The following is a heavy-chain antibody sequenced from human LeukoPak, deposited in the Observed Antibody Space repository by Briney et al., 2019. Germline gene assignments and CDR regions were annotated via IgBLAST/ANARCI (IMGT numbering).Heavy chain of an antibody. D-gene: IGHD3-3*01. CDR2: IIPIFVTA. Sequence: VASVKVSCKASGGTFSSYAISWVRQAPGQGLEWMGGIIPIFVTANYAQKFQGRVTITADESTSTAYMELSSLRSEDTAVYYCARDRNLDFWSGYWTDYYYYMDVWGKGTTVTVSS. CDR3: ARDRNLDFWSGYWTDYYYYMDV. J-gene: IGHJ6*03. V-gene: IGHV1-69*13. CDR1: GGTFSSYA.